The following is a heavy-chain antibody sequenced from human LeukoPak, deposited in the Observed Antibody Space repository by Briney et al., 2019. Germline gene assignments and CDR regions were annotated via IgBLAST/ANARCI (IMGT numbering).Heavy chain of an antibody. CDR2: ITGSGGGT. V-gene: IGHV3-23*01. CDR3: AKMSGDCSSTICSSFDY. Sequence: PGGSLRLSCAASRFIFSNYAMSWVRQAPGKGLEWASRITGSGGGTYYADSVKGRFTISRDNSKNTLDLQMNSLRAEDTAVYYCAKMSGDCSSTICSSFDYWGQGTLVTVSS. D-gene: IGHD2-2*01. J-gene: IGHJ4*02. CDR1: RFIFSNYA.